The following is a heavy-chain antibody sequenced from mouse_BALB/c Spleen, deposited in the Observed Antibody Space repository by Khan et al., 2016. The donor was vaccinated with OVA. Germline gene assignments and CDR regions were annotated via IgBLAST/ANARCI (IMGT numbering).Heavy chain of an antibody. V-gene: IGHV1S137*01. CDR1: GYTFTDFA. J-gene: IGHJ3*01. CDR2: ISSYYGDV. Sequence: QVQLKQSGAELVRPGVSVKISCKGSGYTFTDFALHWVKQSHAKSLEWIGVISSYYGDVTYNQKFKGKATMTVDKSSSTAYMELARLTSEDSAIYDCVRGSGHYRFGYWGQGTLVTVSA. D-gene: IGHD2-1*01. CDR3: VRGSGHYRFGY.